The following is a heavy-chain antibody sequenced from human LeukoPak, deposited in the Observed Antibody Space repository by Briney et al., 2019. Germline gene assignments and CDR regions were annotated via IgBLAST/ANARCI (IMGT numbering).Heavy chain of an antibody. D-gene: IGHD3-16*01. Sequence: PSETLSLTRTVSCGSITSSYWSWIRQPPGKGLEWIGCISDSENTNYNPSLKSRVTISVDASKNQFSLKLTSMTAADTAVYFCARHRRYYVDSEFVFLGQGTLVTVSS. CDR3: ARHRRYYVDSEFVF. CDR1: CGSITSSY. V-gene: IGHV4-59*08. CDR2: ISDSENT. J-gene: IGHJ4*02.